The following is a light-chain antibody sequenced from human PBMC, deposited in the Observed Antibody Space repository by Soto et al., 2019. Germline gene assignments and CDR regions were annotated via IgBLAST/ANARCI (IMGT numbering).Light chain of an antibody. V-gene: IGLV1-40*01. J-gene: IGLJ2*01. CDR3: QSYDSSLSGVV. Sequence: QSVLTQPPSVSGAPGQRVTISCTGSSSNIGAGYDVHWYQQLPGTAPKLLIYGNSNRPSGVPDQFSGSKSGISASLVITGLQAEDEADYYCQSYDSSLSGVVFGGGTKLTVL. CDR1: SSNIGAGYD. CDR2: GNS.